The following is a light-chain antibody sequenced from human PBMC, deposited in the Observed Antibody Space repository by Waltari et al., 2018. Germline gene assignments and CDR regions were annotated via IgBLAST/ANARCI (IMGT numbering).Light chain of an antibody. CDR1: QSIGNW. CDR3: LQYNSSPHS. CDR2: KAS. V-gene: IGKV1-12*01. J-gene: IGKJ2*03. Sequence: IQMTQSPSSLSASVGDTVTITCRASQSIGNWLAWYQQKPGKAPNLLIYKASTLQSGVPSRFSGTGSGTDFTLTINSLQPEDLATYYCLQYNSSPHSFGQGTKVEIK.